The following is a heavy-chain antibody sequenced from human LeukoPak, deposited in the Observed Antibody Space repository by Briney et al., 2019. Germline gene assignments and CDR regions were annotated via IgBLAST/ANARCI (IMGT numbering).Heavy chain of an antibody. CDR1: GFTFSSSW. D-gene: IGHD1-26*01. CDR2: IKQDGSEK. J-gene: IGHJ4*02. V-gene: IGHV3-7*01. Sequence: GGSLRLSCAASGFTFSSSWMSWVRQAPGKGLQWVANIKQDGSEKHCVDSVKGRFTISRDNGKNSLYLQMNSLRVEDTAIYYCGIGATKIGSWGQGTLVTVSS. CDR3: GIGATKIGS.